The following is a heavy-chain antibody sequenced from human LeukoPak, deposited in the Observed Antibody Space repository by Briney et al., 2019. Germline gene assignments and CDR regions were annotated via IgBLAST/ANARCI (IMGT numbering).Heavy chain of an antibody. CDR2: IRYDGSNK. Sequence: PGGSLRLSCAASGFTFSSYGMHWDRQAPGKGLEWVAFIRYDGSNKYYADSVKGRFTISRDNSKNTLYLQMNSLRAEDTAVYYCAKDDFYDSSGDPFYFDYWGQGTLVTVSS. CDR1: GFTFSSYG. V-gene: IGHV3-30*02. D-gene: IGHD3-22*01. CDR3: AKDDFYDSSGDPFYFDY. J-gene: IGHJ4*02.